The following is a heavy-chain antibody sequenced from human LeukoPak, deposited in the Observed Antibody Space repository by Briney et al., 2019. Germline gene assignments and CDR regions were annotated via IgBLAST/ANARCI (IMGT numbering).Heavy chain of an antibody. CDR1: GFTVRSNY. Sequence: GGSLRLSCAASGFTVRSNYMSWVRQAPGKGLEWVSGFYGGGSTDYADSVKGRFTISRDNSKNTLYLQMNSLRAEDTAVYYCARDLSPWESRNPDAFDIWGQGTTVTVSS. CDR3: ARDLSPWESRNPDAFDI. V-gene: IGHV3-66*01. D-gene: IGHD1-14*01. CDR2: FYGGGST. J-gene: IGHJ3*02.